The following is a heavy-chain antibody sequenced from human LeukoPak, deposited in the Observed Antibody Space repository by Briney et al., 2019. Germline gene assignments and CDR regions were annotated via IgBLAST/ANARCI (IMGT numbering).Heavy chain of an antibody. CDR3: ARERGAEWVDY. J-gene: IGHJ4*02. D-gene: IGHD3-3*01. Sequence: PGGSLRLSCAASGFTFSSYGMHWVRQAPGKGLEWVAVIWYDGSNKYYADSVKGRFTISRDNPKNTLYLQMNSLRAEDTAVYYCARERGAEWVDYWGQGTLVTVSS. V-gene: IGHV3-33*01. CDR2: IWYDGSNK. CDR1: GFTFSSYG.